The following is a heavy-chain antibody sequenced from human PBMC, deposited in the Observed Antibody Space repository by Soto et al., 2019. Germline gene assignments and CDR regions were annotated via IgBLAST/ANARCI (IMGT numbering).Heavy chain of an antibody. Sequence: PGGSLRLSCAASEFTFSNYAMSWVRQAPGKGLEWVSSISDNGGTTYYADSVKGRFTISRDNSKNTLYLQMNSLRAEDTAVYYCAKDSQQLIVYFDYWGQGTQFTVS. CDR1: EFTFSNYA. CDR3: AKDSQQLIVYFDY. D-gene: IGHD6-13*01. V-gene: IGHV3-23*01. J-gene: IGHJ4*02. CDR2: ISDNGGTT.